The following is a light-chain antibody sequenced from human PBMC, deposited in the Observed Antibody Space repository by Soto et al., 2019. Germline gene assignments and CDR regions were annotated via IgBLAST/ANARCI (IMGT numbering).Light chain of an antibody. CDR3: AGWDDSLHGLV. J-gene: IGLJ1*01. CDR2: RNN. CDR1: NSNIGTNY. V-gene: IGLV1-47*01. Sequence: QSVLTQPPSASGTPGQRVTISCSGGNSNIGTNYVYWYQHLPGATPKLLIYRNNHRPSGVPDRFSASKSGTSASLAINGLRSEDEANYYCAGWDDSLHGLVFGTGTKVIVL.